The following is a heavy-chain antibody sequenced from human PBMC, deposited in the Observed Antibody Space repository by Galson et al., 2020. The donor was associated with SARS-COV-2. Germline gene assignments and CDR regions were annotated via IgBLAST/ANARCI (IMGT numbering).Heavy chain of an antibody. CDR3: ARGPLGDCSSTSCHMFDF. V-gene: IGHV3-7*05. CDR2: IHVHGREK. CDR1: GFSLTHYW. Sequence: TGGSLRLSCAASGFSLTHYWMTWFRQAPGKRLELLSTIHVHGREKYYVDSVKGRFAISRDNAKNSLYLQMNSLRVEDTAIYYCARGPLGDCSSTSCHMFDFWGQGTRVTVSS. J-gene: IGHJ4*02. D-gene: IGHD2-2*02.